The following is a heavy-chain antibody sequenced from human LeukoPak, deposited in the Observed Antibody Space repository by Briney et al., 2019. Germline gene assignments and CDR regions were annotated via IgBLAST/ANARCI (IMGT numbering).Heavy chain of an antibody. V-gene: IGHV1-18*01. CDR2: ISAYNGNT. Sequence: GSPVKVSCKASGYTFTSYGISWVRQAPGQGLEWMGWISAYNGNTNYAQKLQGRVTMTTDTSTSTAYMELRSLRSDDTAVYYCASYGGNSAGVVWFDPWGQGTLVTVSS. CDR3: ASYGGNSAGVVWFDP. J-gene: IGHJ5*02. D-gene: IGHD4-23*01. CDR1: GYTFTSYG.